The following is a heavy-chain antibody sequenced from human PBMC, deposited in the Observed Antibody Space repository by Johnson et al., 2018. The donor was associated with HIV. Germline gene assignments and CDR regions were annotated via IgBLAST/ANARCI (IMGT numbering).Heavy chain of an antibody. CDR3: ARDLSGWTFGGVIESEAFDI. Sequence: QLVESGGGLVQPGGSLRLSCAASGFSFSDYDMHWVRQLTGKSLEWVSGISWNSGSIGYADSVKGRFTISRDNAKNSLYLQMNSLRAEDTALYYCARDLSGWTFGGVIESEAFDIWGQGTMGTVSS. J-gene: IGHJ3*02. CDR2: ISWNSGSI. V-gene: IGHV3-9*01. D-gene: IGHD3-16*02. CDR1: GFSFSDYD.